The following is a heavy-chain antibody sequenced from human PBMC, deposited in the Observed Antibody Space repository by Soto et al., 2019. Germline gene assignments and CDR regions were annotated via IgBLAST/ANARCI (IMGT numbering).Heavy chain of an antibody. CDR1: GDSVSSNSAA. J-gene: IGHJ4*02. CDR3: ARGLTYYYDSSGYHYFDY. CDR2: TYYRSKWYN. D-gene: IGHD3-22*01. V-gene: IGHV6-1*01. Sequence: QVQLQQSGPGLVKPSQTLSLTCAISGDSVSSNSAAWNWIRQSPSRGLEWLGRTYYRSKWYNDYEVSVKSRITINPDTSKNQFSLQLNSVTTEDTAVYYCARGLTYYYDSSGYHYFDYWGQGTLVTVSS.